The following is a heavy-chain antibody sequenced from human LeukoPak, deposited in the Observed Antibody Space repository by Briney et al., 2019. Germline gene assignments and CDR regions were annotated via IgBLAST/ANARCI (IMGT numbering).Heavy chain of an antibody. CDR3: AIEAYYYYYYMDV. CDR1: GGTFSSYA. CDR2: IIPIFGTA. Sequence: ASVKVPCKASGGTFSSYAISWVRQAPGQGLEWMGRIIPIFGTANYAQKFQGRVTITTDESTSTAYMELSSLRSEDTAVYYCAIEAYYYYYYMDVWGKGTTVTVSS. V-gene: IGHV1-69*05. J-gene: IGHJ6*03.